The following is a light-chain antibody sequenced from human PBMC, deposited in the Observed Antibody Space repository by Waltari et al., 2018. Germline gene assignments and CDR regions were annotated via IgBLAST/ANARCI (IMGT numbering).Light chain of an antibody. V-gene: IGLV2-14*03. CDR3: SSYSDSSTPVL. Sequence: QSALTQPASVSGSPGQSIAISCTGSSGDIGGYDFVSWYQQHPGEAPTLIIYDVFNRPSGISGRLSGSKSGNTASLTISGLQTDDEANYYCSSYSDSSTPVLFGGGTTVTVL. CDR1: SGDIGGYDF. J-gene: IGLJ2*01. CDR2: DVF.